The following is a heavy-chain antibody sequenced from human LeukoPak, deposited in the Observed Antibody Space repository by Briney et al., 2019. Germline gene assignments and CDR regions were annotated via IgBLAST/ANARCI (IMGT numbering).Heavy chain of an antibody. V-gene: IGHV1-46*01. D-gene: IGHD3-22*01. CDR3: ARGPHLRTYESSSPAALDF. CDR2: INPTGGNT. J-gene: IGHJ3*01. Sequence: ASVKVSCKASGYIFINYWMYWVRQAPGQGLEWMGLINPTGGNTNFAQNFQGRVTMTRDMSTSTVYMELRRLRSEDTAVYYCARGPHLRTYESSSPAALDFWGQGTMVTVSS. CDR1: GYIFINYW.